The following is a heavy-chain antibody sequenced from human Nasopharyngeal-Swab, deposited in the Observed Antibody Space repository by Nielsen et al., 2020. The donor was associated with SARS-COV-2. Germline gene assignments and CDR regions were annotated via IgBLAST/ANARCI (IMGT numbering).Heavy chain of an antibody. CDR3: ARVFSGTYSQFDY. J-gene: IGHJ4*02. CDR2: INPSGGST. Sequence: WVRQAPGQGLEWMGIINPSGGSTGYAQKFQGRVTMTRDTSTSTVYMELGSLRSEDTAVHYCARVFSGTYSQFDYWGQGTLVTVSS. D-gene: IGHD1-26*01. V-gene: IGHV1-46*01.